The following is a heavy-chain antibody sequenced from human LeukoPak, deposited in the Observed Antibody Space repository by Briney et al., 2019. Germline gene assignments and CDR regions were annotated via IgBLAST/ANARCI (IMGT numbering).Heavy chain of an antibody. J-gene: IGHJ3*02. D-gene: IGHD2-2*01. Sequence: SETLSLTCTVSGGSISSYYWSWIRQPPGKGLEWIGYIYYSGSTNYNPSLKSRVTISVDTSKNQFSLKLSSVTAADTAVYYCARYCSSTSCLMEYAFDIWGQGTMVTVSS. CDR2: IYYSGST. CDR3: ARYCSSTSCLMEYAFDI. CDR1: GGSISSYY. V-gene: IGHV4-59*01.